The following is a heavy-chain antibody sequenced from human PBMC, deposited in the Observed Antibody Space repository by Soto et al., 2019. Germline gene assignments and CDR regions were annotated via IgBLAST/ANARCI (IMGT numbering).Heavy chain of an antibody. CDR2: ISAYNGNT. CDR1: GYTFTSYG. J-gene: IGHJ6*02. D-gene: IGHD6-6*01. Sequence: ASVKVSCKASGYTFTSYGISWVRQAPGQGLEWMGWISAYNGNTNYAQKLQGRVTMTTDTSTSTAYMELRSLTSDDTAVYYCARAHSSFSASGMDVWGQGPTVTVS. V-gene: IGHV1-18*01. CDR3: ARAHSSFSASGMDV.